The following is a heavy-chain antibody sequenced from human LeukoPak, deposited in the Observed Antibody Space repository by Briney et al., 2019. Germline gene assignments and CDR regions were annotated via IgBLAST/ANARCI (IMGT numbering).Heavy chain of an antibody. CDR2: ISYDGSNQ. J-gene: IGHJ4*02. CDR1: GFTFSTYG. D-gene: IGHD3-22*01. CDR3: AKASGDSSGYRFDY. V-gene: IGHV3-30*18. Sequence: GRSLRLSCAASGFTFSTYGMHWVRQAPGKGLEWVAVISYDGSNQYYGDSVKGRFTISRDNSKNTLYLQMNSLRPEDTAVYYCAKASGDSSGYRFDYWGQGTLVTVSS.